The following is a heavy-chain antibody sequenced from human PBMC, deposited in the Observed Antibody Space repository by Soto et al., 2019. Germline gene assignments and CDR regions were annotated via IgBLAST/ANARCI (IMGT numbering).Heavy chain of an antibody. J-gene: IGHJ6*03. D-gene: IGHD2-2*02. Sequence: EVQLVESGGGLVKPGGSLRLSCAASGFTFSSYSMNWVRQAPGKGLEWVSSISSSSSYIYYADSVKGRFTISRDNAKNSLYLQMNSLRAEDTAVYYCARDNSKGGCSSTSCYNVYYYYYMDVWGKGTTVTVSS. CDR2: ISSSSSYI. CDR1: GFTFSSYS. V-gene: IGHV3-21*01. CDR3: ARDNSKGGCSSTSCYNVYYYYYMDV.